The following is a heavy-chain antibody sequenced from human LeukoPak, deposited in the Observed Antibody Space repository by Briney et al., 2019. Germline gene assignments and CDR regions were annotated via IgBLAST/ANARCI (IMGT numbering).Heavy chain of an antibody. CDR2: IRGDGYDT. J-gene: IGHJ4*02. D-gene: IGHD3-10*01. CDR3: ASDRVLGSGSLDN. V-gene: IGHV3-74*01. CDR1: GFSFSDFW. Sequence: GGSLILSCAASGFSFSDFWMHWVRQPPGKGLVWVSRIRGDGYDTNYADSVEGRFTISRDNARHTLYLQMNSLRADDTAVYYCASDRVLGSGSLDNWGQGTLVTVSS.